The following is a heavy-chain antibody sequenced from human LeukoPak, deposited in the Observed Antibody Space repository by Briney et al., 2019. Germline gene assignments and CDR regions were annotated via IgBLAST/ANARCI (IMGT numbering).Heavy chain of an antibody. CDR3: ARGGYCSSTSCYTSSAYYMDV. V-gene: IGHV4-4*07. J-gene: IGHJ6*03. CDR2: ISTSGSP. CDR1: GGSISSYY. D-gene: IGHD2-2*02. Sequence: SETLSLTCTVSGGSISSYYWSWIRQPAGKELEWIGRISTSGSPNYNPSLKSRVTMSVDTFKNQFSLKLSSVTAADTAVYYCARGGYCSSTSCYTSSAYYMDVWGKGTTVTVSS.